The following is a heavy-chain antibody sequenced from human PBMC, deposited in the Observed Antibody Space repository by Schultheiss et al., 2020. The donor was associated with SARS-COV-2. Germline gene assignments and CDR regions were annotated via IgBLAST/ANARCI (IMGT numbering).Heavy chain of an antibody. Sequence: GGSLRLSCAASGFPFSTYSMNWVRQAPGKGLEWVSYISSSSSTIYYADSVKGRFTISRDNSKNTLYLQMNSLRAEDTAVYYCAKAQSCGSCPLTWGQGTLVTVSS. J-gene: IGHJ5*02. CDR1: GFPFSTYS. D-gene: IGHD2-15*01. CDR2: ISSSSSTI. CDR3: AKAQSCGSCPLT. V-gene: IGHV3-48*01.